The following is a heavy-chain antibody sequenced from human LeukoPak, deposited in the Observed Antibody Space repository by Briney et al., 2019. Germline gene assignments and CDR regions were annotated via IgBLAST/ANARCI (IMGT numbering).Heavy chain of an antibody. CDR2: INHSGST. J-gene: IGHJ3*02. V-gene: IGHV4-34*01. CDR3: ARKRVVKHRGAFDI. Sequence: PETLSLTCAVYGGSFSGYNWSWIRQPPGKGLEWIGEINHSGSTNYNPSLKSRVTISVDTSKNQSSLKLSSVTAADTAVYYCARKRVVKHRGAFDIWGQGTMVTVSS. D-gene: IGHD3-22*01. CDR1: GGSFSGYN.